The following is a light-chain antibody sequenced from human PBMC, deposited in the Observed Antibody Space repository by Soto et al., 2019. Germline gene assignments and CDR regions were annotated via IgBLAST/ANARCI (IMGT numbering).Light chain of an antibody. CDR1: SSNIGSNP. V-gene: IGLV1-44*01. CDR3: ATWDDSLNAWV. CDR2: SNN. J-gene: IGLJ3*02. Sequence: QSVLTQPPSASGPPGQRVTTSCSGSSSNIGSNPVNWYQQLPGTAPKLLIYSNNQRPSGVPDRLSGSKSGTSASLAISGLQSEDEAHYYCATWDDSLNAWVFGGGTKLTVL.